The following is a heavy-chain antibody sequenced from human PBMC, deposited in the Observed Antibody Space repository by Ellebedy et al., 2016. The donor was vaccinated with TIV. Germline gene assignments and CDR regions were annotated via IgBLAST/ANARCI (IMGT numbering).Heavy chain of an antibody. Sequence: GGSLRLSCAASGFTFEDYVMHWIRQPPGKGLEWVTVISWDGTMTYHADPVKGRFTVSRDNKKNLLYLQMNSLKTEDTAVYYCGKDLDVLTGSDFWGQGTLVTVSS. J-gene: IGHJ4*02. D-gene: IGHD3-9*01. CDR1: GFTFEDYV. V-gene: IGHV3-43*01. CDR2: ISWDGTMT. CDR3: GKDLDVLTGSDF.